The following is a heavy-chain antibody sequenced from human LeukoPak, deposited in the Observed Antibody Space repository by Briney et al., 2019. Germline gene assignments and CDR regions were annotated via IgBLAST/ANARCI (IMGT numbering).Heavy chain of an antibody. Sequence: GGSLRLSCAASGFTFSSYAMSWVRQAPGKGLEWVSAISGSGGSTYYADSVKGRFTISRDNSKNTLYLQMNSLRAEDTAVYYCAKVGGYCSSTSCRTIYYYYYYMDVWGKGTTVTVSS. V-gene: IGHV3-23*01. CDR2: ISGSGGST. CDR3: AKVGGYCSSTSCRTIYYYYYYMDV. CDR1: GFTFSSYA. J-gene: IGHJ6*03. D-gene: IGHD2-2*01.